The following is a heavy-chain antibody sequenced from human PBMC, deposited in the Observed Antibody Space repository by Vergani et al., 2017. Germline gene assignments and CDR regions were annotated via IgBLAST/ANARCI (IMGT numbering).Heavy chain of an antibody. CDR3: AKDSGYSRGWYWGDY. V-gene: IGHV3-23*04. CDR2: ISGSGGST. Sequence: VQLVQSGAEVKKPGASVKVSCKASGYTFSSYAMSWVRQAPGKGLEWVSAISGSGGSTYYADSVKGRFTISRDNSKNTLFRQMNSLRSEDTAVYYCAKDSGYSRGWYWGDYWGQGTLVTVSS. CDR1: GYTFSSYA. D-gene: IGHD6-19*01. J-gene: IGHJ4*02.